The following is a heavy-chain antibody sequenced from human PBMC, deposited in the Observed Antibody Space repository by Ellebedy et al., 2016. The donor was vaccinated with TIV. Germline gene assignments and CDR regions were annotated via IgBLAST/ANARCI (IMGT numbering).Heavy chain of an antibody. CDR2: ISYDGSNK. CDR3: AKDHYCNTRNHGPDY. V-gene: IGHV3-30*04. Sequence: PGGSLRLSCAASGFTFSNYAMHWVRQAPGKGLEWGAVISYDGSNKFYADSVKGRFTISRDSSKNTLYLQMHSLKADDTAVYYCAKDHYCNTRNHGPDYWGQGTLVTVSS. D-gene: IGHD1-14*01. CDR1: GFTFSNYA. J-gene: IGHJ4*02.